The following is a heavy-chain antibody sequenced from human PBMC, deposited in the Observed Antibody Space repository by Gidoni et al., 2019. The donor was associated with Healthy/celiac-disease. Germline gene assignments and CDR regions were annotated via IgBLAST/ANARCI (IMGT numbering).Heavy chain of an antibody. V-gene: IGHV1-69*04. J-gene: IGHJ1*01. CDR3: ARVRDGGNWGAEYFQH. Sequence: QVQLVQSGAEVKKPGSSVKVSCKASGGTFSSYAISWVRQAPGQGLEWMGRIIPILGIANYAQKFQGRVTITADKSTSTAYMELSSLRSEDTAVYYCARVRDGGNWGAEYFQHWGQGTLVTVSS. D-gene: IGHD7-27*01. CDR2: IIPILGIA. CDR1: GGTFSSYA.